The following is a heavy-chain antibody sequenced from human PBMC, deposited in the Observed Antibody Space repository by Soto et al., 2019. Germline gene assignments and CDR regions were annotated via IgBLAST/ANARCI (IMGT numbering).Heavy chain of an antibody. CDR2: IHYSGST. D-gene: IGHD6-13*01. CDR3: ARGSAAGTKSPFDY. J-gene: IGHJ4*02. V-gene: IGHV4-59*01. CDR1: GGSISGYY. Sequence: SETLSLTCTVSGGSISGYYWSWIRQSPGKGLEWIGYIHYSGSTNYNPSLKSRVTISVDTSKNQLSLKLSSVTTADTAVYYCARGSAAGTKSPFDYWGQGTLVTVSS.